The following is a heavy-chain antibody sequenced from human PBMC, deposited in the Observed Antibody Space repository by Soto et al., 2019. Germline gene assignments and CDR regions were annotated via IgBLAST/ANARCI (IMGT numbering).Heavy chain of an antibody. J-gene: IGHJ4*02. D-gene: IGHD3-9*01. CDR1: GDSINSDKYY. V-gene: IGHV4-39*01. CDR3: ARLEGLATISYYFDF. Sequence: SETLSLTCSVSGDSINSDKYYWGWIRQPPGKGLEWIGSIYYRGDTYYNPSLQTRVTISLDRSKSQFSLRLNSVTAADSAVYFCARLEGLATISYYFDFWGQGAQVTVSS. CDR2: IYYRGDT.